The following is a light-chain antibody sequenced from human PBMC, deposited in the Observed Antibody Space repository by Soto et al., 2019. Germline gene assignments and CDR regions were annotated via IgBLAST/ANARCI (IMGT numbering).Light chain of an antibody. Sequence: QSALTQPASVSGSPGQSITISCTGTSSDVGGYNYVSWFQQHPGKAPKLKIYEVGNRPSGVSNRFSGSKSGNTASLTISELQAEDEADYYCTSFTTISTWVFGGGTKVTVL. CDR2: EVG. V-gene: IGLV2-14*01. CDR1: SSDVGGYNY. J-gene: IGLJ3*02. CDR3: TSFTTISTWV.